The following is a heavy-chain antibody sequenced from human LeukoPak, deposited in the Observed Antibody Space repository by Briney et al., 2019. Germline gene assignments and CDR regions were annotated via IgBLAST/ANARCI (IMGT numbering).Heavy chain of an antibody. CDR1: GLTVTNNY. CDR3: TYGDYPLTY. D-gene: IGHD4-17*01. Sequence: PGGSLRLSCAASGLTVTNNYWHWVHQPPGKGPEWISILYSDGDTKHADSVKGRFTFSRDSSRNTLYLQMNGLRAEDTAVYYCTYGDYPLTYWGQGTLVSVSS. J-gene: IGHJ4*02. CDR2: LYSDGDT. V-gene: IGHV3-66*01.